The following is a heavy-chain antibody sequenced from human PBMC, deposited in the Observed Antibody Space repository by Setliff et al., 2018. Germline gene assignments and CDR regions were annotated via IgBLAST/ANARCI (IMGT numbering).Heavy chain of an antibody. Sequence: SETLSLTCTVSSYSITSGYFWAGIRQPPGKELEWIGNIHHSGNTKINPSHRSRITLSVDASKNQFSQKLNSVTAADTAVYYCARDYGDSNWFDPWGQGTLVTVSS. CDR2: IHHSGNT. CDR3: ARDYGDSNWFDP. J-gene: IGHJ5*02. CDR1: SYSITSGYF. V-gene: IGHV4-38-2*02. D-gene: IGHD4-17*01.